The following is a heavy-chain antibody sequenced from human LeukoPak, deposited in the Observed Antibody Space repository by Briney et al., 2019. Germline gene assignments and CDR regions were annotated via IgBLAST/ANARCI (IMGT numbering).Heavy chain of an antibody. CDR2: IYYSGST. CDR1: GGSISSYY. J-gene: IGHJ4*02. D-gene: IGHD5-18*01. CDR3: ARGRGTRYSYGYGY. Sequence: KPSETLSLTCTVSGGSISSYYWSWIRQPPGKGLEWIGYIYYSGSTYYNPSLKSRVTISVDTSKNQFSLKLSSVTAADTAVYYCARGRGTRYSYGYGYWGQGTLVTVSS. V-gene: IGHV4-59*12.